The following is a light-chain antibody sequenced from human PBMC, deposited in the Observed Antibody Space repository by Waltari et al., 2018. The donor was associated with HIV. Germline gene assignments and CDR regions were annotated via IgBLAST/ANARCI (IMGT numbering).Light chain of an antibody. Sequence: EIVLTQSPATLSWSPGERATLSCRASQSVSSYLAWYQHKPGQAPRLLIYDASNRATGIPSRFRGSGSATDFTLTISSLEPEDFAVYYCQQRSNWLTFGGGTKVELK. J-gene: IGKJ4*02. V-gene: IGKV3-11*01. CDR2: DAS. CDR3: QQRSNWLT. CDR1: QSVSSY.